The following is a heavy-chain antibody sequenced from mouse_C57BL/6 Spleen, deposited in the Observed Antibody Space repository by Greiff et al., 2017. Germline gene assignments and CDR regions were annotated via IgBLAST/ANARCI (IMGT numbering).Heavy chain of an antibody. J-gene: IGHJ4*01. Sequence: EVQLQQSGPVLVKPGASVKMSCKASGYTFTDYYMNWVKQSHGKSLEWIGVINPYNGGTSYNQKFKGKATLTVDKSSSTAYMELNSLTSEDSAVYYCAREGGSSQYYYAMDYWGQGTSVTVSS. CDR3: AREGGSSQYYYAMDY. D-gene: IGHD1-1*01. CDR2: INPYNGGT. V-gene: IGHV1-19*01. CDR1: GYTFTDYY.